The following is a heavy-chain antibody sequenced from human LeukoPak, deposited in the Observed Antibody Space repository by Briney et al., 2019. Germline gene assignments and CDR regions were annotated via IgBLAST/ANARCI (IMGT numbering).Heavy chain of an antibody. Sequence: PSETLSLTCAVYGGSFSGYYWSWIRQPPGKGLEWIGEINHSGSTNYNPSLKSRVTISVDTSKNQFSLKLSSVTAADTAVYYCARIMVRGVRPHFDYWGQGTLVTVSS. CDR2: INHSGST. CDR3: ARIMVRGVRPHFDY. D-gene: IGHD3-10*01. CDR1: GGSFSGYY. J-gene: IGHJ4*02. V-gene: IGHV4-34*01.